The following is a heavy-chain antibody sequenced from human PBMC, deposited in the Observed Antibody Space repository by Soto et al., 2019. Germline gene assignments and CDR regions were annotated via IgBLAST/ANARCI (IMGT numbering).Heavy chain of an antibody. CDR2: ISTYNANT. CDR1: GYPYTTYG. J-gene: IGHJ4*02. Sequence: QVQLVQSGAEVKKPGASVKVSCKASGYPYTTYGISWVRQAPGQGLEWMGWISTYNANTNYAQKLQGRVTMTTDTSTTTAYMELRSLRSDDTAVYYCVREKMFFFGSGSPVSNYFDYWGQGTRVTVSS. CDR3: VREKMFFFGSGSPVSNYFDY. D-gene: IGHD3-10*01. V-gene: IGHV1-18*01.